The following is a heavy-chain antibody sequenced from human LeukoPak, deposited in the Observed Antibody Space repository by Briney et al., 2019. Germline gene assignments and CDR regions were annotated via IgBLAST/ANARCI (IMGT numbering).Heavy chain of an antibody. V-gene: IGHV3-30*03. CDR3: ARETYGSGSYPSPFDP. CDR2: ISYDGSSK. CDR1: GFTFSSYG. Sequence: GGSLRLSCAASGFTFSSYGMQWVRQAPGKGLEWVAVISYDGSSKYYADSVKGRFTISRDNSKNTPYLQMNSLRAEDTAVYYCARETYGSGSYPSPFDPWGQGTLVTVSS. D-gene: IGHD3-10*01. J-gene: IGHJ5*02.